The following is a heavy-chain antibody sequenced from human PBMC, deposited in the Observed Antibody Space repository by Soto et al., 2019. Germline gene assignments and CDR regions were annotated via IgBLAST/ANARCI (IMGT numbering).Heavy chain of an antibody. CDR2: IYHAGSV. CDR1: GYSIASGYY. V-gene: IGHV4-38-2*01. Sequence: SETLFLTCAVSGYSIASGYYWAWIRQPPGKGLEWIGSIYHAGSVYYNPSLNSRVAMSLDTSGNHFSLKLTSVTAADTAVYYCARTFDYYGMDVWGQGTTVTVSS. J-gene: IGHJ6*02. CDR3: ARTFDYYGMDV.